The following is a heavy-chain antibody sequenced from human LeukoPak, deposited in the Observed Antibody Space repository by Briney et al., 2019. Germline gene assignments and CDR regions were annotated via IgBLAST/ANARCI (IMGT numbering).Heavy chain of an antibody. V-gene: IGHV3-48*03. Sequence: GGSLRLSCAASGFTFSSYEMNWVRQAPGKGLEWVSYISSSGSTIYYADSVKGRFTISRDNAKNSLYLQMNSLRAEDTAVYYCARAPLHGDYIDYWGQGTLVTVSS. D-gene: IGHD4-17*01. CDR2: ISSSGSTI. J-gene: IGHJ4*02. CDR3: ARAPLHGDYIDY. CDR1: GFTFSSYE.